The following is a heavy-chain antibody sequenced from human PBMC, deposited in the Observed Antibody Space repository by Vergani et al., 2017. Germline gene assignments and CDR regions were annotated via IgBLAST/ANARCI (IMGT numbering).Heavy chain of an antibody. CDR1: GLTFSSYW. Sequence: EVQLVESGGGLVQPGGSLRLSCAASGLTFSSYWMSWVRKAPGKGLEWVANIKQDGSEKYYVDSVKGLFTISRDKSKNSLYLQMNSLRAEEQAVYYCARSPSILTVYYRGGFDYWGQGSLVTVSS. CDR3: ARSPSILTVYYRGGFDY. J-gene: IGHJ4*02. V-gene: IGHV3-7*01. D-gene: IGHD3-9*01. CDR2: IKQDGSEK.